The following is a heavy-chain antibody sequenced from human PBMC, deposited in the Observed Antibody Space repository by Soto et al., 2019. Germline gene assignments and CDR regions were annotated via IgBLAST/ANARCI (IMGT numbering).Heavy chain of an antibody. J-gene: IGHJ4*02. CDR2: ISSSSSYI. CDR3: ARDKYSSSWEYYFDY. Sequence: GGSLRPSCAASGFTFSSYSMNWVRQAPGKGLEWVSSISSSSSYIYYADSVKGRFTISRDNAKNSLYLQMNSLRAEDTAVYYCARDKYSSSWEYYFDYWGQGTLVTVSS. CDR1: GFTFSSYS. V-gene: IGHV3-21*01. D-gene: IGHD6-13*01.